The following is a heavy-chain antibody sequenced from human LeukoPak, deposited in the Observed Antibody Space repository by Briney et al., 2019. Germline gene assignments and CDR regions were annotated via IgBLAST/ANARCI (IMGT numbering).Heavy chain of an antibody. CDR1: GFTFSSYG. D-gene: IGHD3-22*01. CDR2: IRYDGSNK. V-gene: IGHV3-30*02. J-gene: IGHJ3*02. Sequence: PGGSLRLSCAASGFTFSSYGMHWVRQAPGKGLEWVAFIRYDGSNKYYADSVKGRFTISRDNSKNTLYLQMNSLRAEDTAVYYCAKWGYYYDSSGYNAFDIWGQGTMVTVSS. CDR3: AKWGYYYDSSGYNAFDI.